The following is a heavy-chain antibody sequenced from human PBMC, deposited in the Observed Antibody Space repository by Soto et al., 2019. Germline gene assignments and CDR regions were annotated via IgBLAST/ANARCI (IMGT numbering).Heavy chain of an antibody. CDR2: IYPGDSDT. CDR3: AKHGAAYDYAGNTPFDY. J-gene: IGHJ4*02. V-gene: IGHV5-51*01. CDR1: GYSFATDW. Sequence: GESLKISCKGSGYSFATDWIGWVRQMPGKGLEWMGIIYPGDSDTRYSPSFQGQVTISADKSISTAYLQWRSLRASDTAMYFCAKHGAAYDYAGNTPFDYWGQGTLVTVSS. D-gene: IGHD3-16*01.